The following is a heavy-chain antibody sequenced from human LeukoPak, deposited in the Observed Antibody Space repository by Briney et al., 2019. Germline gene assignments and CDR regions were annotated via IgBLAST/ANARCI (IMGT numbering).Heavy chain of an antibody. Sequence: PGGSLRLSCAASGFTFSSYEMNWVRQAPGKGLEWVSYISSSGSTIYYADSVKGRFTISRDNAKNSLYLQMNSLRAEDTAVYYCAREGLLWFGEPNNPGFDYWGQGTLVTVSS. CDR2: ISSSGSTI. D-gene: IGHD3-10*01. J-gene: IGHJ4*02. V-gene: IGHV3-48*03. CDR3: AREGLLWFGEPNNPGFDY. CDR1: GFTFSSYE.